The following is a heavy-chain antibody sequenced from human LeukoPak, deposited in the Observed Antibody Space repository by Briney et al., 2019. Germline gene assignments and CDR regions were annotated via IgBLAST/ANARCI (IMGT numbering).Heavy chain of an antibody. CDR2: INAGNGNT. Sequence: ASVKVSCKASGYTFTSYAMHWVRQAPGQRLEWMGWINAGNGNTKYSQKFQGRVTITRDTSASTAYMELSSLRSEDTAVYYSARGPPLYCSSTSCYMDYFDYWGQGTLVTVSS. D-gene: IGHD2-2*02. CDR3: ARGPPLYCSSTSCYMDYFDY. J-gene: IGHJ4*02. V-gene: IGHV1-3*01. CDR1: GYTFTSYA.